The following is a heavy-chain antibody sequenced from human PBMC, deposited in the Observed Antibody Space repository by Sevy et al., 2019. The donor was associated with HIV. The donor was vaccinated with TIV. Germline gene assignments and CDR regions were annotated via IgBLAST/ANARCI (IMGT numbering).Heavy chain of an antibody. D-gene: IGHD1-26*01. Sequence: GGSLRLSCSASGFSFSAFTMNWVRQAPGKGLEWVASINGNSRYIYYAESVRGRFTISRDNAQNSVYLQMNSLRAEDTAVYFCARVGATTGALTHWGPGTLVTVSS. CDR3: ARVGATTGALTH. J-gene: IGHJ4*02. CDR2: INGNSRYI. CDR1: GFSFSAFT. V-gene: IGHV3-21*01.